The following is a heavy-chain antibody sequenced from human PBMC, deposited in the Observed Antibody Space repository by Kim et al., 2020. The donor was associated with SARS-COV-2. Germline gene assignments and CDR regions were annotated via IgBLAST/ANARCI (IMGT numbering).Heavy chain of an antibody. J-gene: IGHJ2*01. CDR3: ASIPDYSNPDSYFDL. V-gene: IGHV3-48*02. D-gene: IGHD4-4*01. Sequence: SVRGRFTISRDNAKNSLYLPMNSLRDEDTAVYYCASIPDYSNPDSYFDLWGRGTLVTVSS.